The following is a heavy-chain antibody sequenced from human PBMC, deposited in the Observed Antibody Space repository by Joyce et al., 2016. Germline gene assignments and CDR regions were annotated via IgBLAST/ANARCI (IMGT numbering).Heavy chain of an antibody. CDR2: ISVYDGKT. Sequence: QVHLVQSGSEVKEPGASIKVSCKASGFTFSRYGISWVRQAPGQGLEGMGWISVYDGKTKSAEKFQCRVTVTTDTSTNTVYMELRGLRADDTAIYYCARSTPPYDYWGQGTLITASS. CDR3: ARSTPPYDY. J-gene: IGHJ4*02. V-gene: IGHV1-18*04. CDR1: GFTFSRYG.